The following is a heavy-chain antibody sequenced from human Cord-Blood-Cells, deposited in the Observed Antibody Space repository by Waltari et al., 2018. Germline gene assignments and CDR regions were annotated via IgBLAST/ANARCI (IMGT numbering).Heavy chain of an antibody. CDR3: AIHAIAAAGTDWFDP. V-gene: IGHV4-39*01. J-gene: IGHJ5*02. Sequence: QLQLQESGPGLVKPSETLSLTCTVSGGSISSSSYYWGWIRQPPGKGLEWIGSIYYSGSTSYNPSRKSRVTRSVDTSKNQFSLKLSSVTAADTAVYYCAIHAIAAAGTDWFDPWGQGTLVTVSS. CDR2: IYYSGST. CDR1: GGSISSSSYY. D-gene: IGHD6-13*01.